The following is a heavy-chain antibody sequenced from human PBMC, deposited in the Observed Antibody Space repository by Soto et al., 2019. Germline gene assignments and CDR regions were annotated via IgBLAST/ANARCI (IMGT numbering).Heavy chain of an antibody. CDR3: ARGPYCSSTSCYGPWFDP. Sequence: PGGSLRLSCAASGFTFSSYWMSWVRQAPGKGLEWVTNIKQDGSEKYYVDSVKGRFTISRDNAKNSLYLQMNSLRAEDTAVYYYARGPYCSSTSCYGPWFDPWGQGTLVTVSS. V-gene: IGHV3-7*01. J-gene: IGHJ5*02. CDR2: IKQDGSEK. D-gene: IGHD2-2*01. CDR1: GFTFSSYW.